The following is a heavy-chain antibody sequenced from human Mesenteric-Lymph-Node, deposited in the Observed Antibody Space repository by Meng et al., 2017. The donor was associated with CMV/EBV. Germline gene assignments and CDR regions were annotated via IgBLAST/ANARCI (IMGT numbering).Heavy chain of an antibody. J-gene: IGHJ4*02. CDR3: ARQADSSDAWD. D-gene: IGHD3-22*01. CDR2: IDPGNSYS. Sequence: CKRSGYTFPPYWLSWVRQMPGTGLEWMGKIDPGNSYSNYSPSFQGRVTISVDKSISTAYLQWSSLRASDTAMYYCARQADSSDAWDWGQGTLVTVSS. CDR1: GYTFPPYW. V-gene: IGHV5-10-1*01.